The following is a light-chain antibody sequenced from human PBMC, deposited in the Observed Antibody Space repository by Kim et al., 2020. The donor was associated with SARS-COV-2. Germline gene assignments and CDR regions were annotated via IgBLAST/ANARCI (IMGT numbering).Light chain of an antibody. J-gene: IGKJ2*03. CDR3: QHYGTSPYS. CDR2: GAS. Sequence: EIALTQSPGTLSLSPGERATLSCRASHFVRNNYLAWYQQKPGQAPSLLIYGASNRATGFSDRFSGSGSGTDFTLTINRVEPEDFAVYYCQHYGTSPYSFGQGTKLEI. V-gene: IGKV3-20*01. CDR1: HFVRNNY.